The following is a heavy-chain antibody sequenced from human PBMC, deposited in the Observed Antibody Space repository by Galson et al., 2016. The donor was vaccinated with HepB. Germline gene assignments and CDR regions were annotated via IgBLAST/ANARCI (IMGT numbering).Heavy chain of an antibody. CDR1: GGSINNYF. V-gene: IGHV4-59*01. CDR2: IYYTGST. J-gene: IGHJ5*02. D-gene: IGHD3-16*02. CDR3: AKASAGLGELSLSGFDP. Sequence: ETLSLTCTVSGGSINNYFWSWIRQSPGKGLEWIGYIYYTGSTNYKPSLKSRVTISIDTPKNQFSLKLTSVTAADTAVYYCAKASAGLGELSLSGFDPWGQGTLVTVSS.